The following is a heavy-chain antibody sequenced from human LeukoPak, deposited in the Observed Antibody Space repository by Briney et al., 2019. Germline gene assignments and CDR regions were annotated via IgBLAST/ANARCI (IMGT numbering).Heavy chain of an antibody. CDR3: ARGRDY. Sequence: GGSLRLSCAASGFTFSTYSMNWVRQAPGKGLEWVSYISSSSSAIYYADSVKGRFTVSRDNAKNSLYLQMNSLRDEDTGVYYCARGRDYWGQGTLVTVFS. J-gene: IGHJ4*02. V-gene: IGHV3-48*02. CDR2: ISSSSSAI. CDR1: GFTFSTYS.